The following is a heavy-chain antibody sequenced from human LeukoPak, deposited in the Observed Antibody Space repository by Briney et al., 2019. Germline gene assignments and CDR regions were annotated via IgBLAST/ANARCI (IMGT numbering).Heavy chain of an antibody. CDR2: IKQDGSEK. Sequence: PGGSLRLSCAASGFTFSSYWMSWVRQAPGKGLEWVANIKQDGSEKYYVDSVKGRFTISRDNAKNSLYLQMNSLRAEDTAVYYCARVLGLPYEWYADYWGQGTLVTVSS. D-gene: IGHD3-3*01. CDR1: GFTFSSYW. CDR3: ARVLGLPYEWYADY. J-gene: IGHJ4*02. V-gene: IGHV3-7*03.